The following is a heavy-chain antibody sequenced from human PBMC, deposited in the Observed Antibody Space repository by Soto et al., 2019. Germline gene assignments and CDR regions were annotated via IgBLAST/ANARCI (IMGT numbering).Heavy chain of an antibody. CDR1: GFTFSSYA. J-gene: IGHJ3*02. CDR3: AKDSQTYYDFWSGYYSDAFDI. D-gene: IGHD3-3*01. V-gene: IGHV3-23*01. CDR2: ISGSGGST. Sequence: GGSLRLSCAASGFTFSSYAMSWVRQAPGKGLEWVSAISGSGGSTYYADSVKGRFTISRDNSKNTLYLQMNSLRAEDTAVYYCAKDSQTYYDFWSGYYSDAFDIWGQGTMVTVSS.